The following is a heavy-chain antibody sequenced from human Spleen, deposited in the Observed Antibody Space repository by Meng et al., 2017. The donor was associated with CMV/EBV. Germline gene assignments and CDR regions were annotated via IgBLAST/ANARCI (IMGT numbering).Heavy chain of an antibody. Sequence: QVQLVQSGAEVKKPGASVKVSCKASGYAFSGYYIHWIRQAPGQGLEWMGRINPDNGDTKESQQFQGRVTMTRDTSIRTAYMELTRLKSGDTAVYYCARSGGTYGYSFDTWGQGTLVTVSS. CDR3: ARSGGTYGYSFDT. J-gene: IGHJ4*02. V-gene: IGHV1-2*06. CDR2: INPDNGDT. D-gene: IGHD5-18*01. CDR1: GYAFSGYY.